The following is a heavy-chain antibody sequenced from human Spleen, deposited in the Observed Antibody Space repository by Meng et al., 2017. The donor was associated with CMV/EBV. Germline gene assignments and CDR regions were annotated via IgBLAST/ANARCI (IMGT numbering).Heavy chain of an antibody. CDR1: GFTFSNAW. V-gene: IGHV3-21*01. Sequence: GGSLRLSCAASGFTFSNAWMSWVRQAPGKGLEWVSSISSSSTYIYYADSVKGRFTISRANTKNSLYLQMNSLRAEDTALYYCAREEFPQALRFDPWGQGTLVTVSS. D-gene: IGHD3-10*01. J-gene: IGHJ5*02. CDR3: AREEFPQALRFDP. CDR2: ISSSSTYI.